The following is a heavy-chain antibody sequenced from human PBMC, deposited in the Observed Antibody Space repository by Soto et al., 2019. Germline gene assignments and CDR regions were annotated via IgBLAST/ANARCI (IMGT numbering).Heavy chain of an antibody. Sequence: EVQLVESGGGLVKPGESLRLSCAASGITFSNAWMSWVRQAPGKGLEWVGRIKSKTDGGTTDYAAPVKGRFTISIDDSKNTLYLQMYSLKTEDTAVYYCTTDAYYDFWSGYGGIGYFDLWGRGTLVTVSS. V-gene: IGHV3-15*01. J-gene: IGHJ2*01. CDR2: IKSKTDGGTT. CDR1: GITFSNAW. D-gene: IGHD3-3*01. CDR3: TTDAYYDFWSGYGGIGYFDL.